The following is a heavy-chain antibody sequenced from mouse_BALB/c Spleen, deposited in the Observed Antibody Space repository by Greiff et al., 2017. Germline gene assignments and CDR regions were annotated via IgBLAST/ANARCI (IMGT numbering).Heavy chain of an antibody. CDR3: ARSHYVDY. D-gene: IGHD1-1*01. CDR2: ISYDGSN. J-gene: IGHJ4*01. Sequence: EVQLQESGPGLVKPSQSLSLTCSVTGYSITSGYYWNWIRQFPGNKLEWMGYISYDGSNNYNPSLKNRISITRDTSKNQFFLKLNSVTTEDTATYYCARSHYVDYWGQGTSVTVSS. V-gene: IGHV3-6*02. CDR1: GYSITSGYY.